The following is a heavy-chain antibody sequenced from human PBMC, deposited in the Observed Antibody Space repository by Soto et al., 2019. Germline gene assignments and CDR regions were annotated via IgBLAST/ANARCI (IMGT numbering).Heavy chain of an antibody. CDR1: GFAFSTYA. V-gene: IGHV3-23*01. Sequence: GGSLRLSCAASGFAFSTYAMSWVRQAPGKGLEWVSGISGSGGSIHYADSVKGRFTISRDNSKNTLYLQMNSLRDEDTAVYHCVKGYWKGDVWGQGTTVTVSS. CDR2: ISGSGGSI. J-gene: IGHJ6*02. D-gene: IGHD1-1*01. CDR3: VKGYWKGDV.